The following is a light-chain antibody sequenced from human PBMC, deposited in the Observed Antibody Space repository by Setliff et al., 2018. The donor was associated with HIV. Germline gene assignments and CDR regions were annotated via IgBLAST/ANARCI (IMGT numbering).Light chain of an antibody. CDR3: QSYDSSLSGYG. Sequence: QSALTQPPSVSGAPGQRVTISCTGSSSNIGADYDVHWYQQLPGTAPKLLIYGNSNRPSRVPHRFSGSKSGTSASLAITGLQAEDEADYYCQSYDSSLSGYGFGTGTKGTVL. CDR1: SSNIGADYD. V-gene: IGLV1-40*01. J-gene: IGLJ1*01. CDR2: GNS.